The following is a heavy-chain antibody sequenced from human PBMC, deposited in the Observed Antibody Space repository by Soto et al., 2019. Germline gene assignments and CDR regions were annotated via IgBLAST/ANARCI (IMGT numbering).Heavy chain of an antibody. CDR1: GFTFSSYG. CDR3: ARELYDHSSSSFDY. Sequence: GGSLRLSCAASGFTFSSYGMHWVRQAPGKGLEWVAVIWYDGSNKYYADSVKGRFTISRDNSKNTLYLQMNSLRAEDTAVYYCARELYDHSSSSFDYWGQGTLVTVSS. V-gene: IGHV3-33*01. D-gene: IGHD6-6*01. J-gene: IGHJ4*02. CDR2: IWYDGSNK.